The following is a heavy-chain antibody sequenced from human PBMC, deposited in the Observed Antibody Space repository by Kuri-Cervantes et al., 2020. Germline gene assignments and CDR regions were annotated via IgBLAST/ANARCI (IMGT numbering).Heavy chain of an antibody. CDR2: IYYSGST. J-gene: IGHJ4*02. CDR3: ARGRTNFDY. D-gene: IGHD1-14*01. V-gene: IGHV4-61*01. Sequence: SETLSLTCTVSGGSVSSGSYYWSWIRQPPGKGLEWIGYIYYSGSTNYNPSLKSRVTISVDTSKNQFSLKLSSVTAADTAVYYCARGRTNFDYWGQGTLVTVSS. CDR1: GGSVSSGSYY.